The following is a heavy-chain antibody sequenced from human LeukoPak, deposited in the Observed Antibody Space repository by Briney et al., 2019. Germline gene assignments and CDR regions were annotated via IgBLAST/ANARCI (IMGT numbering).Heavy chain of an antibody. CDR2: ISYDGSNK. V-gene: IGHV3-30-3*01. Sequence: GGSLRLSCAASGFTFSSYAMHWVRQAPGKGLEWVAVISYDGSNKYYADSVKGRFTISRDNSKNTLYLQMNSLRAEDTAVYYCARAKNSSWLALFNPWGQGTLVTVSS. J-gene: IGHJ5*02. CDR3: ARAKNSSWLALFNP. CDR1: GFTFSSYA. D-gene: IGHD6-13*01.